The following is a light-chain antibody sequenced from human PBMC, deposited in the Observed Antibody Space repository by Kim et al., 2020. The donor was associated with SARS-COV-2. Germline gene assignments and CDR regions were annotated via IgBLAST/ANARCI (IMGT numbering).Light chain of an antibody. Sequence: PGERATPACRASQSVGTYLAWYQQKPGQAPRLLIYDASNRATGIPARFSGSGSGTDFTLIISSLESEDFAVYYCQQRSNWPPALTFGGGTKVDIK. CDR1: QSVGTY. CDR2: DAS. V-gene: IGKV3-11*01. J-gene: IGKJ4*01. CDR3: QQRSNWPPALT.